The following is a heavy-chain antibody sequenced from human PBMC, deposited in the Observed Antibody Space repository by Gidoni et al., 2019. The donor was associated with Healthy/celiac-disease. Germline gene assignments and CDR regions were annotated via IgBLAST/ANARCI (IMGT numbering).Heavy chain of an antibody. V-gene: IGHV1-2*06. J-gene: IGHJ4*02. CDR3: ARSPGSINWNDEDY. Sequence: QVQLVPSGAEVKKPGASVKVSCKASGYTFTGYYMHWVRQAPGQGLEWMGRINPNSGGTNYAQKFQGRVTMTRDTSISTAYMELSRLRSDVTAVYYCARSPGSINWNDEDYWGQGTLVTVSS. D-gene: IGHD1-1*01. CDR1: GYTFTGYY. CDR2: INPNSGGT.